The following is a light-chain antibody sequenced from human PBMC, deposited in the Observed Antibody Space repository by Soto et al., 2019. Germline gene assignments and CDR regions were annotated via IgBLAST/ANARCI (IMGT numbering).Light chain of an antibody. CDR3: QQYNFWPQT. V-gene: IGKV3-15*01. CDR1: QSVNSN. Sequence: EIVMTQSPATLSVSPGERATLSCRASQSVNSNLAWYQQKPGQAPSLLIYAASTRASGVPARFSGSGSGTEFIFTISSLQSEDFAVYYCQQYNFWPQTFGQGTKVDIK. CDR2: AAS. J-gene: IGKJ1*01.